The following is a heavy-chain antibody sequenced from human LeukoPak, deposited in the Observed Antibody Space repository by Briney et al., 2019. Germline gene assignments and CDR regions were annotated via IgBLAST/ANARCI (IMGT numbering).Heavy chain of an antibody. V-gene: IGHV3-21*01. J-gene: IGHJ6*04. CDR2: ISSSSSYI. CDR3: ARGGIVVVPAAMDV. D-gene: IGHD2-2*01. Sequence: GGSLRLSCAASGFTFSSYSMNWVRQAPGKGLEWVSSISSSSSYIYYADSVKGRFTISRDNAKNSLYLQMNSLRAEDPAVYYCARGGIVVVPAAMDVWGKGTTVTVSS. CDR1: GFTFSSYS.